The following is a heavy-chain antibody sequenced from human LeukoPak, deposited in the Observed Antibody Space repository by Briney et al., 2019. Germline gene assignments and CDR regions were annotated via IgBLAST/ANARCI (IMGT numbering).Heavy chain of an antibody. D-gene: IGHD3-3*01. Sequence: EASVKVSCKASGGTFSSYAISWVRQAPGQGLEWMGRIIPILGIANYAQKFQGRVTITADKSTSTAYMELSSLRSEDTAVYYCARFSMPSYDFWSAYSPPPESVDYWGQGTLVTVSS. CDR2: IIPILGIA. CDR3: ARFSMPSYDFWSAYSPPPESVDY. J-gene: IGHJ4*02. V-gene: IGHV1-69*04. CDR1: GGTFSSYA.